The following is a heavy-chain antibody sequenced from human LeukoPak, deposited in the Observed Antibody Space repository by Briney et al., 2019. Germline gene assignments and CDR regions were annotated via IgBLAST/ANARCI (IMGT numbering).Heavy chain of an antibody. CDR3: AKRDRTVTHAFDI. J-gene: IGHJ3*02. V-gene: IGHV3-23*01. Sequence: GGSLRLSCGASGFTFSSYAMSWVRQAPGKGLEWVSAISGSGGTTYYADSVKGRFTISRDNSENTLYLQMNSLRAEDTAVYYCAKRDRTVTHAFDIWGQGTMVTVSS. D-gene: IGHD4-17*01. CDR1: GFTFSSYA. CDR2: ISGSGGTT.